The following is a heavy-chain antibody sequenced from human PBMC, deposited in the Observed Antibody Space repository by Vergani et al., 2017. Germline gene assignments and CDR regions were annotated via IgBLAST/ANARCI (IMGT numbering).Heavy chain of an antibody. CDR2: ISSSGSTI. D-gene: IGHD3-10*01. Sequence: QLVESGGGWVQPGGSLRLSCVVSGFDFSDYYMSWIRQAPGKGLEWVSYISSSGSTIYYADSVKGRFTISRDNAKNSLYLQMNSLRAEDTAVYYCARVMVRGVASLDYWGQGTLVTVSS. CDR3: ARVMVRGVASLDY. CDR1: GFDFSDYY. V-gene: IGHV3-11*04. J-gene: IGHJ4*02.